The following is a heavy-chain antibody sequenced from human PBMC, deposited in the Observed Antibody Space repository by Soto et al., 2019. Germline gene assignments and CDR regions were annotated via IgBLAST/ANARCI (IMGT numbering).Heavy chain of an antibody. CDR2: IWYDGSNK. J-gene: IGHJ6*02. CDR1: GFTFSSYG. V-gene: IGHV3-33*01. Sequence: QVQLVESGGGVVQPGRSLRLSCAASGFTFSSYGMHWVRQAPGKGLEWVAVIWYDGSNKYYADSVKGRFTISRDNSKNTLYLQMNSLRAEDTAVYYCARDLGGNYDADYYFYGMDVWGQGTTVTVSS. CDR3: ARDLGGNYDADYYFYGMDV. D-gene: IGHD4-4*01.